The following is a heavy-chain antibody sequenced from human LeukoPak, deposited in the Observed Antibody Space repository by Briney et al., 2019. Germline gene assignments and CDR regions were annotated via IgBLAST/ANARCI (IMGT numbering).Heavy chain of an antibody. Sequence: GGSLRLSCAASGFTFSSYEMNWVRQAPGKGLEWVSYISSSGSTIYYADSVKGRFTISRDNAKNSLYLQMNSLRAEDTAVYYCAKDLLTGILVYWGQGTLVTVSS. CDR3: AKDLLTGILVY. V-gene: IGHV3-48*03. D-gene: IGHD2-21*02. J-gene: IGHJ4*02. CDR1: GFTFSSYE. CDR2: ISSSGSTI.